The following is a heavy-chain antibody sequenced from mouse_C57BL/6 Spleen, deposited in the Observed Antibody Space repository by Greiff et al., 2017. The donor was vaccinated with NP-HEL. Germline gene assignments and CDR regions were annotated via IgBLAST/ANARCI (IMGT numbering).Heavy chain of an antibody. CDR2: IDPSDSYT. Sequence: QVQLQQPGAELVKPGASVKLSCKASGYTFTSYWMQWVKQRPGQGLEWIGEIDPSDSYTNYNQKFKGKATLTVDTSSSTAYMQLSSLTSEDSAVYYCARSFDWYFEVWGTGTTVTVSS. CDR3: ARSFDWYFEV. J-gene: IGHJ1*03. CDR1: GYTFTSYW. V-gene: IGHV1-50*01.